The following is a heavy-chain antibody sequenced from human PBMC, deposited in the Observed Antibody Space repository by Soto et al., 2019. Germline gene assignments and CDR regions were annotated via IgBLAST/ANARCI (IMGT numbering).Heavy chain of an antibody. J-gene: IGHJ6*02. D-gene: IGHD2-21*02. V-gene: IGHV4-30-4*01. CDR1: GGSISSGDYY. Sequence: QVQLQESGPGLVKPSQTLSLTCTVSGGSISSGDYYWSWIRQPPGKGLEWIGYIYYSGSTYYNPSRKSRVTISVDTSKNQFSLKLSSVTAADTAVYYCASGGAYCGGDCYDYYYYYGMDVWGQGTTVTVSS. CDR3: ASGGAYCGGDCYDYYYYYGMDV. CDR2: IYYSGST.